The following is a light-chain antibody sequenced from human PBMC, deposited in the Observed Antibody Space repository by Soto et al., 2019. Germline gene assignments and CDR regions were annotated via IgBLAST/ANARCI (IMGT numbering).Light chain of an antibody. V-gene: IGKV1-39*01. J-gene: IGKJ5*01. CDR2: AAS. CDR3: QQSYNTPIT. CDR1: QSINTY. Sequence: DIPMTQSPSSLSASVGDRVTITCRASQSINTYLTWYQQKPGRAPKLLIYAASSLQGGVPSRFSGSGSGADFTLTISSLQPEDFATYYCQQSYNTPITFGQGTRLEIK.